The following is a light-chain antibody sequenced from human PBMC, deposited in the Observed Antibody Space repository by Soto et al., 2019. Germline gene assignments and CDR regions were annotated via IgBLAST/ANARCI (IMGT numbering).Light chain of an antibody. CDR2: GAS. J-gene: IGKJ3*01. V-gene: IGKV3-20*01. CDR1: QSLSNVF. Sequence: DIVLTQSPGTLSLSPGEGATLSCRASQSLSNVFLAWYQQKPGQAPRLLIYGASRRATGIPDRFSGSGSGTDFTLTISRLEPEDFAVYFCQQYNNWPPVTFGPGTKVDI. CDR3: QQYNNWPPVT.